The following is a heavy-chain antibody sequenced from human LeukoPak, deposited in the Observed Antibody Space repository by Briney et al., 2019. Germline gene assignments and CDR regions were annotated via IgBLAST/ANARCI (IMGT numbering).Heavy chain of an antibody. CDR1: GFIFSQYG. CDR2: IRHRGGPT. Sequence: PTGGSLRLSCAASGFIFSQYGMSWVRQAPGKGLEWVASIRHRGGPTYYAASVKGRFTISRDNSKNTLDLRMHSLTAEDSATYYCTKDLSVSDWVADFWGQGTLVSVSS. J-gene: IGHJ4*02. V-gene: IGHV3-23*01. CDR3: TKDLSVSDWVADF. D-gene: IGHD3-9*01.